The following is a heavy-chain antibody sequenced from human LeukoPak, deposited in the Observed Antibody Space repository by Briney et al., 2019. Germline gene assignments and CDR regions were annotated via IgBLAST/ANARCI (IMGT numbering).Heavy chain of an antibody. CDR2: INRDGSEK. D-gene: IGHD6-13*01. J-gene: IGHJ4*02. V-gene: IGHV3-7*03. Sequence: PGGSLRLSCVASGFTFSNYWMSWVRQAPGKGLEWVANINRDGSEKYYVDSVKGRFTISRDNAKNSLFLQMDSLRADDTAVYYCARDTEGRSDIPAFWGQGTLVTVSS. CDR1: GFTFSNYW. CDR3: ARDTEGRSDIPAF.